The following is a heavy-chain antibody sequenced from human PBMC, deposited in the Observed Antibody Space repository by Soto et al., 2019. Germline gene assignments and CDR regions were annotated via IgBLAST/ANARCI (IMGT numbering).Heavy chain of an antibody. CDR1: GYSFTSYW. V-gene: IGHV5-51*01. Sequence: PGESLTISCKGSGYSFTSYWIGWVRQMPGKGMEWMGIIYPGDSDTRYSPSFQGQVTNSADKSISTAYLQWSSLKASDTAMYYCSRLSGDDSSGYYYQGGYYGMDVWSQGTTVSVS. CDR3: SRLSGDDSSGYYYQGGYYGMDV. J-gene: IGHJ6*02. CDR2: IYPGDSDT. D-gene: IGHD3-22*01.